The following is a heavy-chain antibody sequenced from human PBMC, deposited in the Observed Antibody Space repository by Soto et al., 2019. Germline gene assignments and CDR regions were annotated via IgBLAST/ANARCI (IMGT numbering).Heavy chain of an antibody. CDR3: ARETENLAAFDY. V-gene: IGHV3-66*01. Sequence: GGSLRLSCAASGFTVSSNYMSWVRQAPGKGLEWVSVIYSGGSTYYADSVKGRFTISRDNSKNTLYLQMNSLRAEDTAVYYCARETENLAAFDYWGQGTLVTVSS. D-gene: IGHD6-25*01. CDR2: IYSGGST. J-gene: IGHJ4*02. CDR1: GFTVSSNY.